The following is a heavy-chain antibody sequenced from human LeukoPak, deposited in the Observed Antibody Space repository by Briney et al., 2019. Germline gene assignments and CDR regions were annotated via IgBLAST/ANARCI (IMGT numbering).Heavy chain of an antibody. V-gene: IGHV1-18*04. D-gene: IGHD5-24*01. CDR1: GYTFTGYY. CDR2: ISAFSGNT. J-gene: IGHJ4*02. CDR3: VRDRDGYNGGDY. Sequence: ASVKVSCKTSGYTFTGYYMHWVRQAPGQGLEWMGWISAFSGNTNYAQNLQGRVTLTTDTSTSTAYMELRGLRSDDTAVYYCVRDRDGYNGGDYWGQGTLVTVSS.